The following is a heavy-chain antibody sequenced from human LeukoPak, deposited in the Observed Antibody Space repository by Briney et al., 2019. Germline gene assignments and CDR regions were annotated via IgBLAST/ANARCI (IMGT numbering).Heavy chain of an antibody. D-gene: IGHD2-2*01. CDR1: GFTFSSYA. V-gene: IGHV3-23*01. Sequence: GGSLRLSCAASGFTFSSYAMSWVRQAPGKGLEWVSAISGSGGSTYYADSVKGRFTISRDNSKNTLYLRMNSLRAEDTAVYYCAKDYCSSTSCYAFDYWGQGTLVTVSS. CDR2: ISGSGGST. J-gene: IGHJ4*02. CDR3: AKDYCSSTSCYAFDY.